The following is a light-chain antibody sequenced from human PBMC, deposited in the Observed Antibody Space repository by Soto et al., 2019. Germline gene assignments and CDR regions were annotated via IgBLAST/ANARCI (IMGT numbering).Light chain of an antibody. CDR1: PSLLHSNGYNY. J-gene: IGKJ1*01. Sequence: DIVMTQSPLSLPVTPGEPASISCRSSPSLLHSNGYNYLDWYLQKPGQSPQLLICMGSNRASGVPDRFSGSGSGTDFTLTISRVEAEDFGVYYCMQTLQSPWTFGQGTKVDIK. V-gene: IGKV2-28*01. CDR2: MGS. CDR3: MQTLQSPWT.